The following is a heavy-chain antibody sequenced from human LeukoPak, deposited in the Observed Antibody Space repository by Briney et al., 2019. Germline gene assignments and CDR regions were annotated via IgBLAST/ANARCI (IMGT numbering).Heavy chain of an antibody. CDR1: GFTFSSYA. J-gene: IGHJ5*02. CDR2: IRGRGDNT. CDR3: AKDDEGGCSSTSCYKWFDP. V-gene: IGHV3-23*01. Sequence: EGSLRLSCAASGFTFSSYAMSWVRQAPGKGLEWVSSIRGRGDNTYYADSVKGRFTISRDNSKNTLYLQMNSLRAEDTAVYYCAKDDEGGCSSTSCYKWFDPWGQGTLVTVSS. D-gene: IGHD2-2*02.